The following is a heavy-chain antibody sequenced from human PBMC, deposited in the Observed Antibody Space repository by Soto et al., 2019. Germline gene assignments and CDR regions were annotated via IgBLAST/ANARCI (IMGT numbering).Heavy chain of an antibody. Sequence: DVQLVESGGGLVQPGGSLRLSCVVSGFTFSAYAMNWVRQAPGKGLEWVSYISGRAGDIRYADSVRGRFTISRDNANNLLYLQMSSLGDDDTAVYYCVRDHNWAFDYWGQGILVTVSS. CDR3: VRDHNWAFDY. J-gene: IGHJ4*02. D-gene: IGHD1-20*01. CDR2: ISGRAGDI. V-gene: IGHV3-48*02. CDR1: GFTFSAYA.